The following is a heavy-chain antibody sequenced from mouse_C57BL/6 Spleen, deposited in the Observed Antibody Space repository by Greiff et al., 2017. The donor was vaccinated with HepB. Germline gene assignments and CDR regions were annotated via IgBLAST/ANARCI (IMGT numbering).Heavy chain of an antibody. Sequence: QVQLKQSGAELVRPGASVTLSCKASGYTFTDYEMHWVKQTPVHGLEWIGAIDPETGGTAYNQKFKGKAILTADKSSSTAYMELRSLTSEDSAVYYCTRPYSNYGYFDYWGQGTTLTVSS. J-gene: IGHJ2*01. CDR1: GYTFTDYE. CDR2: IDPETGGT. V-gene: IGHV1-15*01. D-gene: IGHD2-5*01. CDR3: TRPYSNYGYFDY.